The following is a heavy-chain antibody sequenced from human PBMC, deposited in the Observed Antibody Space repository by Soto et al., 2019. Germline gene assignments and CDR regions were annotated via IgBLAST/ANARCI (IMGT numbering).Heavy chain of an antibody. CDR3: ARDLQQLVDYYYYAMDV. Sequence: SETLSLTCTVSGGSISSGDYYWSWIRQPPGRGLEWIGYIYYSGSTSYNPSLKSRVTISVDTSRNQFSLNRRSVTAADTAVYYCARDLQQLVDYYYYAMDVWGQGTTVTVSS. J-gene: IGHJ6*02. V-gene: IGHV4-30-4*01. D-gene: IGHD6-13*01. CDR1: GGSISSGDYY. CDR2: IYYSGST.